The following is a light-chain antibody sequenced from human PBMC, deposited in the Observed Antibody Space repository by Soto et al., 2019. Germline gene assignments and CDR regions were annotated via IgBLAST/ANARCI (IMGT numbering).Light chain of an antibody. Sequence: DIQMTQSPSSLSASVGDRVTVTCRASQSITTYLNWYQPKPGKAPKLLIYAASSLQSGVPSRIKGSVSGPDFTLTISSLQPPYFATYLCQMIYVTPSPLGQRTKVEIK. CDR3: QMIYVTPSP. CDR1: QSITTY. V-gene: IGKV1-39*01. J-gene: IGKJ1*01. CDR2: AAS.